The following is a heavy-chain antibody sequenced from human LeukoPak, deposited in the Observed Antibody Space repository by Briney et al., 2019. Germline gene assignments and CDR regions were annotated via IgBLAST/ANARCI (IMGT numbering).Heavy chain of an antibody. CDR3: ARVSRNGYCSGGSCYRQREGIDY. Sequence: ASVKVSCKASGYTFTSYAMNWVRQAPGQGLEWMGWINTNTGNPTYAQGFTGRFVFSLDTSVSTAYLQISSLKAEDTAVYYCARVSRNGYCSGGSCYRQREGIDYWGQGTLVTVSS. V-gene: IGHV7-4-1*02. CDR2: INTNTGNP. CDR1: GYTFTSYA. J-gene: IGHJ4*02. D-gene: IGHD2-15*01.